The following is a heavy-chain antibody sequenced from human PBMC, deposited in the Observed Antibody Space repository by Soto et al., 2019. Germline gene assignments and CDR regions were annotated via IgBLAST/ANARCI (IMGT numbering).Heavy chain of an antibody. CDR3: ARDRCHDGNCYSASDS. V-gene: IGHV3-48*02. J-gene: IGHJ5*01. D-gene: IGHD2-15*01. Sequence: WGALPVSCAPPLFSLRTQNMGLVGQAPRKGPEWIAYISTTSFTLYYADCVKGRFTISRDNDRNSLYLEMNSLRDEDTAVYYCARDRCHDGNCYSASDSWGQGTMVTVSS. CDR1: LFSLRTQN. CDR2: ISTTSFTL.